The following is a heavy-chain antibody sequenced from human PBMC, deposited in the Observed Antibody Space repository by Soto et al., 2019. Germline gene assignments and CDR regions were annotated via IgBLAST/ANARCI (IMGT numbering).Heavy chain of an antibody. J-gene: IGHJ4*02. CDR2: VIPVFNTS. D-gene: IGHD4-17*01. Sequence: QVQLEQSGPEVKRPGTSVKVSCKASGGAFGRYSVSWVRQAPGQELEWIGGVIPVFNTSNYSLKFQGRVAIFADLSTNTVFMELRSLRSEDTALYYCARGDEMTAVTIFEYWGQGTLVTVSS. CDR3: ARGDEMTAVTIFEY. V-gene: IGHV1-69*01. CDR1: GGAFGRYS.